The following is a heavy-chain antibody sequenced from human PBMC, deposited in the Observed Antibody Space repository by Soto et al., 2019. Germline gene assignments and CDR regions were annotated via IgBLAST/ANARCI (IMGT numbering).Heavy chain of an antibody. CDR1: GGTFSSYA. D-gene: IGHD2-2*01. J-gene: IGHJ6*02. CDR2: IIPIFGTA. Sequence: QVQLVQSGAEVKKPGSSVKVSCKASGGTFSSYAISWVRQAPGQGLEWMGGIIPIFGTANYAQKFQGRVTITADESTSTAYMELSSLRSEDTAVYYCARGYCISTSCHAFDDYYYGMDVWGQGTTVTVSS. V-gene: IGHV1-69*12. CDR3: ARGYCISTSCHAFDDYYYGMDV.